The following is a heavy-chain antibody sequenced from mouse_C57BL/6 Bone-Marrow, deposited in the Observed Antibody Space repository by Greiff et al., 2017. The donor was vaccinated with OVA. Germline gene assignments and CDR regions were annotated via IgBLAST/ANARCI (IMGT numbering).Heavy chain of an antibody. V-gene: IGHV1-19*01. Sequence: VQLQQQSGPVLVKPGASVKMSCKASGYTFTDYYMNWVKQSHGKSLEWIGVINPYNGGTSYNQKFKGKATLTVDKSSSTAYMELNSLTSEDSAVYYCARWDGRGFAYWGQGTLVTVSA. J-gene: IGHJ3*01. CDR2: INPYNGGT. CDR3: ARWDGRGFAY. D-gene: IGHD2-3*01. CDR1: GYTFTDYY.